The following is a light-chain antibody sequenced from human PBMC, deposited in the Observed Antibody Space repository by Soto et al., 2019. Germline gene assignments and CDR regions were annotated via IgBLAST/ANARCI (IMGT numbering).Light chain of an antibody. CDR1: QSVSTSN. Sequence: IVLTQSPGTQSSSPGERATLSCRASQSVSTSNLAWYQQRPGQAPRLLIYGASRRATGIPDRFSGSGSGTDFTLTISRLEPEDLAVYYCQQFSSYPLTFGGGTKVDIK. V-gene: IGKV3-20*01. CDR2: GAS. CDR3: QQFSSYPLT. J-gene: IGKJ4*01.